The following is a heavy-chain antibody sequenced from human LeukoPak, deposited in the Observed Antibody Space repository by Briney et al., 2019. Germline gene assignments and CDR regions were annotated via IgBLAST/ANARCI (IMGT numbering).Heavy chain of an antibody. D-gene: IGHD3-22*01. Sequence: KPSETLSLTCTVSGGSVSSGSYYWSWIRQPPGKGLEWIGYIYYSGSTIYNPSLKSRVTISVDTSKNQCSLKVSSVAAADTAVYYCARGGYYDKEAFDIWGQGTMVTVSS. CDR2: IYYSGST. CDR3: ARGGYYDKEAFDI. J-gene: IGHJ3*02. V-gene: IGHV4-61*01. CDR1: GGSVSSGSYY.